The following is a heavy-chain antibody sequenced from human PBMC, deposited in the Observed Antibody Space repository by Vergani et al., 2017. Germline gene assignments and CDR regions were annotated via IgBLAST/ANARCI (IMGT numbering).Heavy chain of an antibody. D-gene: IGHD5-12*01. CDR3: ARVLYSGYDGYYYYYMDV. Sequence: QVQLQQWGAGLLKPSETLSLTCAVYGGSFSGYYWSWIRQPAGKGLEWIGRIYTSGSTNYNPSLKSRVTISVDTSKNQFSLKLSSVTAADTAVYYCARVLYSGYDGYYYYYMDVWGKGTTVTVSS. V-gene: IGHV4-59*10. J-gene: IGHJ6*03. CDR2: IYTSGST. CDR1: GGSFSGYY.